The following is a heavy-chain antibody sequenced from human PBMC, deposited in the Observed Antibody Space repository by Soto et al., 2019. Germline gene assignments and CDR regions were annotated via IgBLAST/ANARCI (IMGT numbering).Heavy chain of an antibody. D-gene: IGHD1-26*01. CDR3: AGPGGELTPGDWFDP. V-gene: IGHV4-39*01. CDR1: GGSISSSRYY. Sequence: QLQVQESGPGLVKPSQTLSLTCTVSGGSISSSRYYWGWIRQPPGKGLEWIGSIYYSGSTYYNPSLQSRGTISVDTSKNQFSLKPGSVTPQDPAVYFFAGPGGELTPGDWFDPWGQGTLVTVSS. CDR2: IYYSGST. J-gene: IGHJ5*02.